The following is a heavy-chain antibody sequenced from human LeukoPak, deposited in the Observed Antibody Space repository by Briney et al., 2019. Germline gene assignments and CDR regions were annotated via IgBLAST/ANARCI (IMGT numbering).Heavy chain of an antibody. J-gene: IGHJ4*02. CDR2: IYTSGST. D-gene: IGHD6-19*01. CDR1: GGSISSGSYY. Sequence: SETLSLTCTVSGGSISSGSYYWSWIRQPAGKGLEWIGRIYTSGSTNYNPSHKSRVTISVDTSKNQFSLKLSSVTAADTAVYYCARGDHGSGWYRVGPWRPYYFDYWGQGTLVTVSS. V-gene: IGHV4-61*02. CDR3: ARGDHGSGWYRVGPWRPYYFDY.